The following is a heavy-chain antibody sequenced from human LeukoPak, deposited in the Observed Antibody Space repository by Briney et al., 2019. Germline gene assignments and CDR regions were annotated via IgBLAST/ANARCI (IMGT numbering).Heavy chain of an antibody. Sequence: SGGSLRLSCAASGFTFSSYAMHWVRQAPGKGLEWVSGISGSGGRTYYADSVKGRFTISRDNSKNTLYLQVNSLRAEDAAVYYCASATPANDYWGQGTLVTVSS. J-gene: IGHJ4*02. CDR3: ASATPANDY. CDR1: GFTFSSYA. V-gene: IGHV3-23*01. CDR2: ISGSGGRT.